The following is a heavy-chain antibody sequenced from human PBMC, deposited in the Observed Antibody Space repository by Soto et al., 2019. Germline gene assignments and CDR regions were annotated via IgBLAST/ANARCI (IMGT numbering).Heavy chain of an antibody. CDR3: ARHSNKYRKSLDY. CDR1: GGSISGYY. D-gene: IGHD1-1*01. CDR2: IHYSGSS. Sequence: QLQLQESGPGLVKPSETLSLTCTVSGGSISGYYWSWIRQPPGKGLEWIAYIHYSGSSNSNPSLKSRVTISVDTSRNQFSLKLTSVTAADTAVYYCARHSNKYRKSLDYWGQGTLVTVSS. J-gene: IGHJ4*02. V-gene: IGHV4-59*08.